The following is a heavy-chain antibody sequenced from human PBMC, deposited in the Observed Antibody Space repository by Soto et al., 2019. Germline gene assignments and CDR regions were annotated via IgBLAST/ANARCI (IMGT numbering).Heavy chain of an antibody. CDR2: IYYSGST. V-gene: IGHV4-61*01. Sequence: QVPLQESGPGLVKPSETLSLTCTVSGGSVSSGSYYWSWIRQPPGKGLEWIGYIYYSGSTNYNPSLNSRVTRSVDTSKNQFSLKLSSVTAADTAVYYCASAPYQLLSEAFDYWGQGTLVTVSS. J-gene: IGHJ4*02. CDR1: GGSVSSGSYY. D-gene: IGHD2-2*01. CDR3: ASAPYQLLSEAFDY.